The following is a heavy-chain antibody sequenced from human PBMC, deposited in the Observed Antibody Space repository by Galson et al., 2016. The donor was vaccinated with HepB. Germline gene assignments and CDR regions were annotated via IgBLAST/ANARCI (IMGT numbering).Heavy chain of an antibody. V-gene: IGHV4-31*03. Sequence: TLSLTCSVSGGSIDNGGYYWTWIRQHPVKGLECVGYIPNSGTTSYNPSLKSRVALSVDTSKNLFSLRLTGVTAADTAVYYCARGTCSGGNCDLEPFGVDVWGKGTTVTVSS. CDR2: IPNSGTT. CDR1: GGSIDNGGYY. J-gene: IGHJ6*04. D-gene: IGHD2-15*01. CDR3: ARGTCSGGNCDLEPFGVDV.